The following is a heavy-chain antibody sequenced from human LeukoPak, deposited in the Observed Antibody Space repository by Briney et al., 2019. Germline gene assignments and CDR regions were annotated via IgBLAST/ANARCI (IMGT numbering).Heavy chain of an antibody. Sequence: PGGSLRLSCAASGFTFSSYAMSWVRQAPGKGLEWVSAISGSGGSTYYADSVNGRFTISRDNSKNTLYLQMNSLRAEDTAVYYCPKDEYSGSYYLGPQLDIWGKGTMVTVSS. J-gene: IGHJ3*02. CDR1: GFTFSSYA. CDR2: ISGSGGST. V-gene: IGHV3-23*01. D-gene: IGHD1-26*01. CDR3: PKDEYSGSYYLGPQLDI.